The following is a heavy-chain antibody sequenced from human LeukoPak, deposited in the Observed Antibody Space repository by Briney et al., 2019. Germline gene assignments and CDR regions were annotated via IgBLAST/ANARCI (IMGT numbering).Heavy chain of an antibody. CDR3: ARAYYESSAYRHAVYFDY. CDR1: GYTFTSYG. Sequence: ASVKVSCKASGYTFTSYGISWVRQAPGQGLQRMGWISAYNGNTNYAQKLQGRVTMTTDTSTSTVYMHLSSLSSDDTAVYYCARAYYESSAYRHAVYFDYWGQGTLVTVSS. J-gene: IGHJ4*02. CDR2: ISAYNGNT. D-gene: IGHD3-22*01. V-gene: IGHV1-18*01.